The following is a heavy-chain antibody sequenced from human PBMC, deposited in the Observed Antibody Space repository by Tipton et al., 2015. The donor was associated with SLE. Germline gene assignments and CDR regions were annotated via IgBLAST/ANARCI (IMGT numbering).Heavy chain of an antibody. J-gene: IGHJ4*02. V-gene: IGHV4-34*01. CDR2: INHSGNT. Sequence: GSLRLSCAVYGGSFSGYYWTWIRQPPGKGLEWIGEINHSGNTNYSPSLKSRFIMSVDTSKNQFSLRLSSVTAADTAVYYCAREGISYCGGDCHGSFDYWGQGSLVTVSS. D-gene: IGHD2-21*01. CDR1: GGSFSGYY. CDR3: AREGISYCGGDCHGSFDY.